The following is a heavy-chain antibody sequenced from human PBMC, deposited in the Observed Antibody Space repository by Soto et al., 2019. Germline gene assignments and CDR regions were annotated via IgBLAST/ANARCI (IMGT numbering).Heavy chain of an antibody. V-gene: IGHV4-38-2*02. CDR3: ARAAIQLWFGEPVGNWFDP. CDR2: VHHSGRT. Sequence: KTSETLSLTLTVSGYSIRGGYYWGWIRHPPGKGLEWIGTVHHSGRTYYSPSLKSRVTILLDTSTNQFSLTLNSVTAADTAVFYCARAAIQLWFGEPVGNWFDPWGQGTLVTVSS. D-gene: IGHD5-18*01. CDR1: GYSIRGGYY. J-gene: IGHJ5*02.